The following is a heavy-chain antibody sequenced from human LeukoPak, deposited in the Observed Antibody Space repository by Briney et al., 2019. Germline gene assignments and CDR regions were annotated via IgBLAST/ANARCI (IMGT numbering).Heavy chain of an antibody. D-gene: IGHD2-2*01. J-gene: IGHJ4*02. Sequence: ASVKVSCKASGYTFTSYGISWVRQAPGRGLEWMAWISAHNGNTNYAQNLRDRVTLTTDTSTSTVYMELRRLRSDDTAVYYCASSKTSCSSTSCYDPFDYWGQGTLVTVSS. V-gene: IGHV1-18*01. CDR2: ISAHNGNT. CDR3: ASSKTSCSSTSCYDPFDY. CDR1: GYTFTSYG.